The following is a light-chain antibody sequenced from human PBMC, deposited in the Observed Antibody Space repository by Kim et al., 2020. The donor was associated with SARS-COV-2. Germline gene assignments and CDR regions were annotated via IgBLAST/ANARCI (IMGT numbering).Light chain of an antibody. Sequence: LSPGEGATLSCRASQSVSTDSLAWYQQKPGQAPRLLIYGASSRATGIPDRFSGSGSGTDFTLTIYRVEPEDFAMYSCQQYGSSPYTFGQGTKLEI. J-gene: IGKJ2*01. CDR3: QQYGSSPYT. CDR2: GAS. CDR1: QSVSTDS. V-gene: IGKV3-20*01.